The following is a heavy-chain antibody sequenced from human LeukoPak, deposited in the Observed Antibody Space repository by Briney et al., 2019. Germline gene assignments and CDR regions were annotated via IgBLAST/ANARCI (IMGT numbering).Heavy chain of an antibody. CDR1: GGSFSGYY. CDR3: VANTVTTSYYFDY. D-gene: IGHD4-17*01. Sequence: KPSETLSLTCAVYGGSFSGYYWSWIRQPPGKGLEWIGEINHSGSTNYNPSLKSRVTISVDTSKNQFSLELSSVTAADTAVYYCVANTVTTSYYFDYWGQGTLVTVSS. CDR2: INHSGST. J-gene: IGHJ4*02. V-gene: IGHV4-34*01.